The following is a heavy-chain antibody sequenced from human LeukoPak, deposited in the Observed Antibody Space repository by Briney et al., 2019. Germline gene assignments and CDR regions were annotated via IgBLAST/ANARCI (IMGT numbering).Heavy chain of an antibody. J-gene: IGHJ4*02. CDR2: ISWNSGSI. D-gene: IGHD3-9*01. Sequence: GGSVRLSCAASGFTFDDYAMHWVRQAPGKGLEWVSGISWNSGSIGYADSVKGRFTISRDNAKNSLYLQMNSLRAEDTALYYCAKDNRHYDILTGYHFAAWGQGTLVTVSS. CDR3: AKDNRHYDILTGYHFAA. CDR1: GFTFDDYA. V-gene: IGHV3-9*01.